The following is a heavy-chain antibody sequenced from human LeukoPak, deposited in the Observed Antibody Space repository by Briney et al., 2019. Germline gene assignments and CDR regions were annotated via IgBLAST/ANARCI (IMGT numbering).Heavy chain of an antibody. J-gene: IGHJ4*02. V-gene: IGHV3-53*01. Sequence: GGSLRLSCAASGFTVSSNYMSWVRQAPGKGLEWVSVIYCDGRIYSAESVKGRFTISRDDSKNTLSLQMNSLRAEDTAVYYCARESGYSYGLAGFFDYWGQGTLVTVSS. CDR3: ARESGYSYGLAGFFDY. CDR1: GFTVSSNY. CDR2: IYCDGRI. D-gene: IGHD5-18*01.